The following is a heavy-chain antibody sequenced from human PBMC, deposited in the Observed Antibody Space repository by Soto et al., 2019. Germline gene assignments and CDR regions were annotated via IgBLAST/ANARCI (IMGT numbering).Heavy chain of an antibody. CDR3: ARDRIAAKGWFDP. D-gene: IGHD6-13*01. Sequence: QVQLVESGGGVVQPGRSLRLSCAASGFTFSSYAMHWVRQAPGKGLEWVAVISYDGSNKYYADSVKGRFTLSRDNSKNTLYLQMSSLRAEDAAVYYCARDRIAAKGWFDPWGQGTLVTVSS. CDR2: ISYDGSNK. V-gene: IGHV3-30-3*01. J-gene: IGHJ5*02. CDR1: GFTFSSYA.